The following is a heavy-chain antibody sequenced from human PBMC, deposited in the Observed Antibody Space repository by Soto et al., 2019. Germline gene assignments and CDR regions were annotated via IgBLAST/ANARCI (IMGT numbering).Heavy chain of an antibody. J-gene: IGHJ5*02. CDR2: ISAYNGNT. V-gene: IGHV1-18*01. CDR3: ARGSSQVGTVWFDP. D-gene: IGHD3-10*01. CDR1: GGTFSSYA. Sequence: ASVKVSCKASGGTFSSYAISWVRQAPGQGLEWMGWISAYNGNTNYAQKLQGRVTMTTDTSTSTAYMELRSLRSDDTAVYYCARGSSQVGTVWFDPWGQGTLVTVSS.